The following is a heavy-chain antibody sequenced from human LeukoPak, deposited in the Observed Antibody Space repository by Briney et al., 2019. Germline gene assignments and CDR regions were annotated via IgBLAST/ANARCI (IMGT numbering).Heavy chain of an antibody. J-gene: IGHJ4*02. CDR1: GFTFSSYA. D-gene: IGHD6-13*01. V-gene: IGHV3-30-3*01. CDR3: ARGPSSSWDYFDY. Sequence: GGSLRLSCAASGFTFSSYAMHWVRQAPGKGLEWVAVISYGGSNEYYADSVKGRFTISRDNSKNTLYLQMNSLRAEDAAVYYCARGPSSSWDYFDYWGQGTLVTVSS. CDR2: ISYGGSNE.